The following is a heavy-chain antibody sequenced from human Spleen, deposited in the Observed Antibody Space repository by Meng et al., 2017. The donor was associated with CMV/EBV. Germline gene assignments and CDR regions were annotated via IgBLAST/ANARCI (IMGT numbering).Heavy chain of an antibody. D-gene: IGHD3-22*01. V-gene: IGHV3-30-3*01. CDR1: GFMFSSYA. J-gene: IGHJ4*02. Sequence: GESLKISCAAPGFMFSSYAMHWVRQAPGKGLEWVAVISYDGSNKYYADSVKGRFTISRDNSKNTLYLQMNSLRAEDTAVYYCAKEVGYDSSGYYYLDYFDYWGQGTLVTVSS. CDR2: ISYDGSNK. CDR3: AKEVGYDSSGYYYLDYFDY.